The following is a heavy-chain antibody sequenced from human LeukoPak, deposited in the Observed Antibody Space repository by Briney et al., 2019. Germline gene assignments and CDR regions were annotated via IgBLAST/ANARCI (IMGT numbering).Heavy chain of an antibody. J-gene: IGHJ5*02. CDR2: VYYSGST. D-gene: IGHD6-19*01. V-gene: IGHV4-59*01. Sequence: PSETLSLTCTVSGGSISSYYWSWIRQPPGKGLEWIGYVYYSGSTNYNPSLKSRVTISVDTSKNQFSLKLSSVTAADTAVYYCVRSFPRYIPVAGTGGGSWGQGTLVTVSS. CDR3: VRSFPRYIPVAGTGGGS. CDR1: GGSISSYY.